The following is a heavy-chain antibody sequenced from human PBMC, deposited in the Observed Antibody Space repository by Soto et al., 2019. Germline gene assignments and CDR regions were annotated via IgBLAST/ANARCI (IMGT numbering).Heavy chain of an antibody. J-gene: IGHJ4*02. CDR1: GFTFSSYG. CDR2: IWYDGSNK. V-gene: IGHV3-33*01. D-gene: IGHD5-18*01. Sequence: GGSLRLSCAASGFTFSSYGMHWVRQAPGKGLEWVAVIWYDGSNKYYADSVKGRFTISRDNSKNTLYLQMNSLRAEDTAVYYCARGSRIQLWSLHYWGQGTLVTVSS. CDR3: ARGSRIQLWSLHY.